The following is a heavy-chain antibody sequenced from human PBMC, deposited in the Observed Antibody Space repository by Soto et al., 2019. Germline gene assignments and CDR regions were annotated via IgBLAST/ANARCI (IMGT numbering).Heavy chain of an antibody. CDR2: ISGSGGST. Sequence: GGSLRLSCAASGFTFSSYAMSWVRQAPGKGLEWVSAISGSGGSTYYAGSVKGRLTISRDNSKNTMYLQMNSLSAEDKAVYYCATARKWELLHDAFDIWGQGTMVTVSS. V-gene: IGHV3-23*01. CDR3: ATARKWELLHDAFDI. CDR1: GFTFSSYA. D-gene: IGHD1-26*01. J-gene: IGHJ3*02.